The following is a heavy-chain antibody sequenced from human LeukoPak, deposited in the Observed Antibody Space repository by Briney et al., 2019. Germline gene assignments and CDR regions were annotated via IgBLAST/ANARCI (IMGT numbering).Heavy chain of an antibody. V-gene: IGHV4-59*08. Sequence: SETLSLTCAVSGGSISSYYWIWIRQPPGKGLEWIGDIYYSGITNYNPSLKSRVTISVDTSKNQFSLKLSSVTAADTAVYYCARHLYSGYERVFDYWGQGTLVTVSS. CDR3: ARHLYSGYERVFDY. J-gene: IGHJ4*02. CDR1: GGSISSYY. CDR2: IYYSGIT. D-gene: IGHD5-12*01.